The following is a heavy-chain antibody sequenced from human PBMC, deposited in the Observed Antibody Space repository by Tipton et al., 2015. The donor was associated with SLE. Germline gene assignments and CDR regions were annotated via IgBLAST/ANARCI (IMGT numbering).Heavy chain of an antibody. J-gene: IGHJ5*02. CDR2: IWFDGTNK. CDR1: GFTFSNYG. D-gene: IGHD7-27*01. CDR3: ARMPTGFPNWFDP. Sequence: SLRLSCAASGFTFSNYGMHWVRQAPGKGLEWVAVIWFDGTNKYYADSVRGRFTISRDNSENTLYLQMNSLRAEDTAVYYCARMPTGFPNWFDPWGHGALVTVSS. V-gene: IGHV3-33*01.